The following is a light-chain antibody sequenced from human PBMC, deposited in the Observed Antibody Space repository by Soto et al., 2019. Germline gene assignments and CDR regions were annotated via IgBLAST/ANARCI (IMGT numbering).Light chain of an antibody. V-gene: IGKV1-33*01. CDR1: QDIINY. Sequence: DIQMTQSPSSLSASVGDIVTITFHSIQDIINYLNCYQQKPGKAPKLLIYDASNLETGVPSRFSGSGSGTDFTFTISSLQPEDIATYYCQQYDNLLTCGGGTKGDIK. CDR2: DAS. J-gene: IGKJ4*01. CDR3: QQYDNLLT.